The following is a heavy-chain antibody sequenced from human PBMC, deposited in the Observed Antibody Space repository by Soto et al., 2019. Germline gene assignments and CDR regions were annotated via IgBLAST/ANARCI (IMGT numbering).Heavy chain of an antibody. V-gene: IGHV1-18*01. CDR1: GYTFTSYG. CDR3: ARGRYGDY. D-gene: IGHD1-1*01. CDR2: MGAQNGNT. J-gene: IGHJ4*02. Sequence: QVHLVQSGAEVKKPGASVKVSCKASGYTFTSYGITWVRQGPGLGLEWMGWMGAQNGNTDYAQKLQGRVIVTRDTSTSTAYMELRSLISNDTAVYYCARGRYGDYWGQGALVTVSS.